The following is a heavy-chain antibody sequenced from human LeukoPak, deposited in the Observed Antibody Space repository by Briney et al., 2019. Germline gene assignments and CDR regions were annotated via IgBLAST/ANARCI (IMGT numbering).Heavy chain of an antibody. D-gene: IGHD3-22*01. CDR2: LSGSGDNT. V-gene: IGHV3-23*01. Sequence: PGGSLRLSCAASGFTFNNYAMTWVRQAPGKGLEWVSSLSGSGDNTYYIDSVKGRFTISRDNSYNTLHLQMNSLRADDTAVYYCVKDGRYDSSGYLSYWGQGTLDTVSS. CDR3: VKDGRYDSSGYLSY. CDR1: GFTFNNYA. J-gene: IGHJ4*02.